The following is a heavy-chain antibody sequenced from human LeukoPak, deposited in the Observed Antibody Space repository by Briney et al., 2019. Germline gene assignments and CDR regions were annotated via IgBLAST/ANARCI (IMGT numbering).Heavy chain of an antibody. CDR1: GFTFSNFA. CDR2: ISGSGGTT. J-gene: IGHJ4*02. D-gene: IGHD3/OR15-3a*01. Sequence: GSLRLSCAASGFTFSNFAMRWVRQAPGKGLEWVSSISGSGGTTYYADSVKGRFTISRDNSKNTLYLQMNGLRAEDTAVYYCAKGRTGYYEYDYWGQGTLVTVSS. V-gene: IGHV3-23*01. CDR3: AKGRTGYYEYDY.